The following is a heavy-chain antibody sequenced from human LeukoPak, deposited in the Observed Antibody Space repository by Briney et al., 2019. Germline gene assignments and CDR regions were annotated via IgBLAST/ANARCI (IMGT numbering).Heavy chain of an antibody. Sequence: PGGSLRLSCAASGFTFSSYAMSWVRQAPGKGLVWVSRINTDGSSTSYADSVKGRFTISRDNAKNTLYLQINSLRAEDTAVYYCAIFSRHVVDPAFDVWGQGTMVTVSS. D-gene: IGHD2-15*01. CDR3: AIFSRHVVDPAFDV. CDR1: GFTFSSYA. V-gene: IGHV3-74*01. CDR2: INTDGSST. J-gene: IGHJ3*01.